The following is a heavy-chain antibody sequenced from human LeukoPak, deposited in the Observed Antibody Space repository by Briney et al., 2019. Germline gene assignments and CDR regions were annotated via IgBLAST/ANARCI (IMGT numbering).Heavy chain of an antibody. Sequence: GGSLRLSCAASGFTFSSYAMSCVRQAPGKGLEWVSAISGSGGSTYYADSVKGRFTISRDNSKNTLYLQMNSLRAEDTAVYYCAKSVVPAATPGDAFDIWGQGTMVTVSS. J-gene: IGHJ3*02. V-gene: IGHV3-23*01. D-gene: IGHD2-2*01. CDR3: AKSVVPAATPGDAFDI. CDR1: GFTFSSYA. CDR2: ISGSGGST.